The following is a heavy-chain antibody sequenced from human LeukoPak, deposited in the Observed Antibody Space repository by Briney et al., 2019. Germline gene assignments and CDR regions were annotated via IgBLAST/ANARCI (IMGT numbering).Heavy chain of an antibody. Sequence: PGGSLRLSCAASGFTVSSNYMSWVRQAPGKGLEWVSVIYSGGSTYYADSVKGRFTISRHNSKNTLYLQMNSLRAEDTAVYYCARHEGFWSGYYTGMALDYWGQGTLVTVSS. CDR2: IYSGGST. V-gene: IGHV3-53*04. CDR1: GFTVSSNY. D-gene: IGHD3-3*01. J-gene: IGHJ4*02. CDR3: ARHEGFWSGYYTGMALDY.